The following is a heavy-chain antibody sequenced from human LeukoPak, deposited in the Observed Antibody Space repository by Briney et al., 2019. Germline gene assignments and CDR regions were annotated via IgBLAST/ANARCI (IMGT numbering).Heavy chain of an antibody. J-gene: IGHJ5*02. Sequence: SETLSLTCAVYGGSFSGYYWSWIRQPPGKGLEWIGEINHSGSTNYNPSLKSRVTISVDTSKNQFSLKLSSVTAADTAVYYCARRAVAGARHWFDPWGQGTLVTVSS. CDR1: GGSFSGYY. CDR3: ARRAVAGARHWFDP. V-gene: IGHV4-34*01. CDR2: INHSGST. D-gene: IGHD6-19*01.